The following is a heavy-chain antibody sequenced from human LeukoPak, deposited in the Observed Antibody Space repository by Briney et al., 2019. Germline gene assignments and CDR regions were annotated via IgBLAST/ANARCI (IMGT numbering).Heavy chain of an antibody. D-gene: IGHD4-17*01. Sequence: SETLSLTCAVYGGSFSGYYWSWIRQPPGKGLEWIGEINHSGSTNYNPSLKSRVTISVDTSKNQFSLKLSSVTAADTAVYYCAGTTVTTNNWGQGTLVTVSS. CDR1: GGSFSGYY. J-gene: IGHJ4*02. V-gene: IGHV4-34*01. CDR3: AGTTVTTNN. CDR2: INHSGST.